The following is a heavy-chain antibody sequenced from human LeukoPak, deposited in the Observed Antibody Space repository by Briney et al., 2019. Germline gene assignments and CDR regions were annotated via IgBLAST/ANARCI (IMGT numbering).Heavy chain of an antibody. V-gene: IGHV3-66*01. CDR1: GFTVSSNY. J-gene: IGHJ3*02. D-gene: IGHD3-22*01. Sequence: PGGSLRLSCAASGFTVSSNYMSWVRQAPGKGLEWVSVIYSGGSTYYADSVKGRFTISRDNSKNTLYLQMNSLRAEDTAVYYCARARDYYDSSGYSLWAFDIWGQGTVVTVSS. CDR3: ARARDYYDSSGYSLWAFDI. CDR2: IYSGGST.